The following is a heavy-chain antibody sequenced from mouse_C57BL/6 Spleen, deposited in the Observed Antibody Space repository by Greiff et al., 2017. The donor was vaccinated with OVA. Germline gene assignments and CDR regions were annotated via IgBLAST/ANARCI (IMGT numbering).Heavy chain of an antibody. V-gene: IGHV14-4*01. D-gene: IGHD1-1*01. CDR2: IDPENGDT. J-gene: IGHJ4*01. CDR3: TRVDLYAMDY. Sequence: EVQLQESGAELVRPGASVKLSCTASGFNIKDDYMHWVKQRPEQGLEWIGWIDPENGDTEYASQFQGKATITADTSSNTAYRQLSSLTSEDTAVYYCTRVDLYAMDYWGQGTSVTVSS. CDR1: GFNIKDDY.